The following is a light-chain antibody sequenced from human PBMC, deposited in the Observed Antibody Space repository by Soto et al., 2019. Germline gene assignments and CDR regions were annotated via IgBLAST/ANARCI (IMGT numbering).Light chain of an antibody. CDR1: QSRLHITGETF. CDR2: EVS. V-gene: IGKV2D-29*02. J-gene: IGKJ5*01. Sequence: DIVMTQSPLSLPVTPGEPASISCKSSQSRLHITGETFLFWYLQKPGQSPQLLIYEVSTRVSGVPDRFSGSGSGTDFTLSISRLEPDDVGIYYCMQSRRFPHTFGRGTRLEIK. CDR3: MQSRRFPHT.